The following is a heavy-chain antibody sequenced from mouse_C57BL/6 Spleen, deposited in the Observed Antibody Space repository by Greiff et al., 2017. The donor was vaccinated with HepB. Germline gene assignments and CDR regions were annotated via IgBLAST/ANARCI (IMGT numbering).Heavy chain of an antibody. J-gene: IGHJ4*01. V-gene: IGHV1-55*01. CDR2: IYPGSGST. D-gene: IGHD1-1*01. CDR1: GYTFTSYW. Sequence: QVQLQQPGAELVKPGASVKMSCKASGYTFTSYWITWVKQRPGQGLEWIGDIYPGSGSTNYNEKFKSKATLTVDTSSSTAYMQLSSLTSEDSAVYYCASYPCYGSSYYAVDYWGQGTSVTVSS. CDR3: ASYPCYGSSYYAVDY.